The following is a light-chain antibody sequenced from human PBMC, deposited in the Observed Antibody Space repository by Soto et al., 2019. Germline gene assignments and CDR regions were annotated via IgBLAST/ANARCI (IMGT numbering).Light chain of an antibody. CDR3: QQYGTSPLT. CDR2: GTS. V-gene: IGKV3-20*01. CDR1: QSVRSN. Sequence: EIVLTQSPDTLSVSPGERATLSCGASQSVRSNLAWYQQKPGQAPRLLIFGTSSRATGIPDRFRGSGSGTEFTLIISRLEPEDFAVYYCQQYGTSPLTFGGGTKVEIK. J-gene: IGKJ4*01.